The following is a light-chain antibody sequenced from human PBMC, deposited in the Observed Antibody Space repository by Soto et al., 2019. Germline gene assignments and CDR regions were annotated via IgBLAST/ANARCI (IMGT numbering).Light chain of an antibody. Sequence: EIVLTQSPGTLSLSPGERATLSCKTSQSRGSNFLAWYQHKPGQAPRLLIYGASSRATGIPERFSGSVSETDFTLSVSRLEPEDFAVYYCQHYGKSPLTFGPGTRRESK. CDR3: QHYGKSPLT. CDR1: QSRGSNF. V-gene: IGKV3-20*01. CDR2: GAS. J-gene: IGKJ5*01.